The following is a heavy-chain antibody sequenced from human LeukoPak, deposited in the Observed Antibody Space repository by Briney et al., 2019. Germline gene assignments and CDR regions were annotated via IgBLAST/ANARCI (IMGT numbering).Heavy chain of an antibody. CDR3: ARATTDTTTIFWSGYGAFDI. CDR1: GYTFTGYY. Sequence: ASVKVSCKASGYTFTGYYMHWVRQAPGQGLEWMGWINPNSGGTNYAQKFQGRVTMTRDTSISTAYMELSRLRSDDTAVYYRARATTDTTTIFWSGYGAFDIWGQGTMVTVSS. J-gene: IGHJ3*02. CDR2: INPNSGGT. D-gene: IGHD3-3*01. V-gene: IGHV1-2*02.